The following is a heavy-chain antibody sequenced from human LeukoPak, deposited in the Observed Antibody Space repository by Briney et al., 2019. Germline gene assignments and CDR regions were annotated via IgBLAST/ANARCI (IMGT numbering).Heavy chain of an antibody. J-gene: IGHJ4*02. V-gene: IGHV4-4*02. D-gene: IGHD3-9*01. CDR1: GGSISSSFW. CDR3: ARQDYDILTGYFDY. Sequence: PSETLSLTCAVSGGSISSSFWWSWVRQSPEKGLEWIGEIYHRGTTNYNPSLKSRVTISVDKSKNQFSLKLSSVTAADTAVYYCARQDYDILTGYFDYWGQGTLVTVSS. CDR2: IYHRGTT.